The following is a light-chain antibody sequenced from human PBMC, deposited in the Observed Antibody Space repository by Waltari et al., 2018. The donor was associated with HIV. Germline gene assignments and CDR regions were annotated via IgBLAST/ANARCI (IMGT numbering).Light chain of an antibody. V-gene: IGLV1-51*01. J-gene: IGLJ3*02. CDR2: HNE. Sequence: QSVLTQPPSVSAAPGQKVTISCSGSSSNIGSHSVSWYQHLPGTAPKLLIYHNEDRPSGIHDRFSGSRSGTSASLDITGLQTGDEADYHCGTCDSSLSTVVFGGGTKLTVL. CDR3: GTCDSSLSTVV. CDR1: SSNIGSHS.